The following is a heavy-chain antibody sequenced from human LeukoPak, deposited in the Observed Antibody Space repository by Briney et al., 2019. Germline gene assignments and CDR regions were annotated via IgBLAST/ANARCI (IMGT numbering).Heavy chain of an antibody. Sequence: SVKVSCKASGGTFSSYAISWVRQAPGQGLEWMGGIIPIFGTANYAQKFQGRVTIITDESTSTAYMELSSLRSEDTAVYYCARDFEAIAAAGYLDYWGQGTLVTVSS. CDR1: GGTFSSYA. V-gene: IGHV1-69*05. J-gene: IGHJ4*02. CDR2: IIPIFGTA. CDR3: ARDFEAIAAAGYLDY. D-gene: IGHD6-13*01.